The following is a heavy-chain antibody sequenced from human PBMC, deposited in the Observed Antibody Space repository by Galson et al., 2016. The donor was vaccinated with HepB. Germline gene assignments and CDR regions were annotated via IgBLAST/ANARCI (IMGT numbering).Heavy chain of an antibody. CDR2: INSDESRI. D-gene: IGHD4-23*01. Sequence: SLRLSCAASGFTLSNYWMHWVRQVPGKGLVWVSGINSDESRINYADSVKGRFTISRDNAKNTLYLQLNSLRAEDTALYYCTRDGLISGMVNVYYYGMDVWGQGTTVTVS. V-gene: IGHV3-74*01. CDR1: GFTLSNYW. J-gene: IGHJ6*02. CDR3: TRDGLISGMVNVYYYGMDV.